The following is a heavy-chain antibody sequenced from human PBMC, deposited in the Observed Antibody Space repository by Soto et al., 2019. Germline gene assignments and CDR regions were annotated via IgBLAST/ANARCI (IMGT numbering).Heavy chain of an antibody. V-gene: IGHV4-31*03. CDR1: GGSISSEGYY. Sequence: QVQLQESGPGLVKPSQTLSLTCTLSGGSISSEGYYWTWIRQHPGKGLEWIGDFYYSGNTSYNPSLKSRLTISVDTSNNQFSLRLSSVTAADTAMYYCARRHDILTGSDSFDVWGRGTMVTVSS. D-gene: IGHD3-9*01. CDR2: FYYSGNT. CDR3: ARRHDILTGSDSFDV. J-gene: IGHJ3*01.